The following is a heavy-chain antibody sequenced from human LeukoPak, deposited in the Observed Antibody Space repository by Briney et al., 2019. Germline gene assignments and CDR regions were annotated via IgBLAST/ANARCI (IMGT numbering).Heavy chain of an antibody. CDR3: ARAREGYSGSWYTWFDP. V-gene: IGHV1-18*04. Sequence: ASVKASCKASGYTFTSYGISWVRQAPGQGLEWMGWISAYNGNTNYAQKLQGRVTMTTDTSTSTAYMELRSLRSDDTAVYYCARAREGYSGSWYTWFDPWGQGTLVTVSS. CDR2: ISAYNGNT. CDR1: GYTFTSYG. D-gene: IGHD6-13*01. J-gene: IGHJ5*02.